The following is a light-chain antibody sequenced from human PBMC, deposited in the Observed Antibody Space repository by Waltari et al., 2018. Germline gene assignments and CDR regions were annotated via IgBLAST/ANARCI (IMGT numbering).Light chain of an antibody. CDR2: EVS. V-gene: IGLV2-8*01. CDR3: SSYAGSNFVV. CDR1: SSDVGGYHY. J-gene: IGLJ2*01. Sequence: QSALAQPPSASGSPGQSVTISCTGTSSDVGGYHYVSWYQQHPGKAPKLMIYEVSKRPSGVPDRFSGSKSGNTASLTVSGLQAEDEAAYYCSSYAGSNFVVFGGGTKLTVL.